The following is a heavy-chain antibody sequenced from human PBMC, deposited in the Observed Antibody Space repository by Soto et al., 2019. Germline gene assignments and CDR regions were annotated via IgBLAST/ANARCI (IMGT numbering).Heavy chain of an antibody. CDR2: ISGSGGST. D-gene: IGHD3-22*01. J-gene: IGHJ4*02. CDR1: GFTFSSYA. V-gene: IGHV3-23*01. Sequence: LRLSCAASGFTFSSYAMSWVRQAPGKGLEWVSAISGSGGSTYYADSVKGRFTISRDNSKNTLYLQMNSLRAEDTAVYYCAKDLTYDSSGYYLDYWGQGTLVTVSS. CDR3: AKDLTYDSSGYYLDY.